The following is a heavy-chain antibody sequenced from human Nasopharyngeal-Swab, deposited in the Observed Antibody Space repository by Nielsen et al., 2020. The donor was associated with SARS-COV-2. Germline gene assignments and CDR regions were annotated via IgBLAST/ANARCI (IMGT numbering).Heavy chain of an antibody. V-gene: IGHV2-5*02. D-gene: IGHD2-2*01. CDR3: AHSRSSMTVTPDY. CDR1: GFSLDTDGES. Sequence: SGPTLVKPSQTLTLTCSFSGFSLDTDGESVGWIRQPPGKALEWLALIYWDDDKRYSPSLRTRLTITKDTSKNQVVLRMINMDPVDTGTYFCAHSRSSMTVTPDYWGQGTLVTVSS. J-gene: IGHJ4*02. CDR2: IYWDDDK.